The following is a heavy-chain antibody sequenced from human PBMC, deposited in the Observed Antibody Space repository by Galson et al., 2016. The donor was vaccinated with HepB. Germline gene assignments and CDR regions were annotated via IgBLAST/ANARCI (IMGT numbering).Heavy chain of an antibody. CDR3: ARGPAMTTIRGVIASPWYYFDY. Sequence: SVKVSCKASGYTFTDYYVHWVRQAPGQGLEWMGWINPNSGGTKYAQNFQGRVTMTSDTSISTAYMELTRVRSDDTAVYYCARGPAMTTIRGVIASPWYYFDYWGQGTLLTVSS. V-gene: IGHV1-2*02. CDR2: INPNSGGT. CDR1: GYTFTDYY. J-gene: IGHJ4*02. D-gene: IGHD3-16*02.